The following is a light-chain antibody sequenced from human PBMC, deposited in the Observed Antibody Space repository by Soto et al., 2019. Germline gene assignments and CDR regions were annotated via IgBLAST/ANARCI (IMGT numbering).Light chain of an antibody. J-gene: IGKJ1*01. CDR3: QQYNKWPLT. CDR2: GAS. CDR1: QRVSSGY. Sequence: EIVLTQSPGTLSLSPGERATLSCRASQRVSSGYLAWYQQKPGQAPRLLIYGASTRATGIPVRFSGSASGTEFTLTISSLQSEDFTVYYCQQYNKWPLTFGQGTKVDIK. V-gene: IGKV3-15*01.